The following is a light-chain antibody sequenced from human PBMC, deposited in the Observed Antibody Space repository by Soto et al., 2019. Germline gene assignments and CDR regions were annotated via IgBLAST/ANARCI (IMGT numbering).Light chain of an antibody. V-gene: IGKV3-11*01. CDR2: DSS. Sequence: EVVLTQSPATLSLSPGERANLSCRASQSVANYMAWYQKRPGQSPRLLIYDSSNRATGIPARFTGSGSGTDFTLTISSLEPEDFAVYYCQQRGSWPPLTFGGGTKVEIK. CDR3: QQRGSWPPLT. CDR1: QSVANY. J-gene: IGKJ4*01.